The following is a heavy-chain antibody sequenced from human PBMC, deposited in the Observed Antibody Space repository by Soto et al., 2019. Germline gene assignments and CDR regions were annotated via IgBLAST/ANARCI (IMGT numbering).Heavy chain of an antibody. CDR2: ISGDGIST. V-gene: IGHV3-23*01. Sequence: EVQLLESGGGLEQPGGSLRLSCAVSGFTFSSFAMTWVRQAPGKGLEWVSGISGDGISTYYTDSVKGRFTISRDNSKNTLYLQMNGLRVEDTAVYFCAREVCRTVTTDAGDHYYYDGMDVWGQGTTVTVSS. D-gene: IGHD4-17*01. J-gene: IGHJ6*02. CDR1: GFTFSSFA. CDR3: AREVCRTVTTDAGDHYYYDGMDV.